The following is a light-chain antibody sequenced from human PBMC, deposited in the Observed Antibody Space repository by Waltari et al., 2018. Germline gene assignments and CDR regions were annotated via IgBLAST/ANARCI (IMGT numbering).Light chain of an antibody. CDR3: SSYTTSSTWL. CDR1: NSHIGGYDY. CDR2: DVS. J-gene: IGLJ2*01. Sequence: QSALTQPASVSGSPGQSITISCTGTNSHIGGYDYVPWYQQHPGKAPKLMIYDVSKRPSGVSNRFSGSKSGNTASLTISGLQAEDEADYYCSSYTTSSTWLFGGGTKLTVL. V-gene: IGLV2-14*03.